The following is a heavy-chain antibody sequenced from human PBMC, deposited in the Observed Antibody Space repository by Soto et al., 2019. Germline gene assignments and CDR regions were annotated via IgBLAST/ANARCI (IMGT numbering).Heavy chain of an antibody. Sequence: EVQLLESGGGLVQPGGSLRLSCAASGFTFSSYAMSWVRQAPGKGLEWVSSISGSGGSTYYADSVKGRFTISRDNSKNPLYLRMNSLRAEDTAVYYCAKDRIVVVVAADYWGQGSLVTVSS. CDR2: ISGSGGST. V-gene: IGHV3-23*01. CDR1: GFTFSSYA. J-gene: IGHJ4*02. D-gene: IGHD2-15*01. CDR3: AKDRIVVVVAADY.